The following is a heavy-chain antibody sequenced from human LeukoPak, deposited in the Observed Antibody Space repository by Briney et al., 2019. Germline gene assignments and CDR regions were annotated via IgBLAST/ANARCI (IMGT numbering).Heavy chain of an antibody. J-gene: IGHJ4*02. CDR2: ISDSGGHS. D-gene: IGHD2-15*01. V-gene: IGHV3-23*01. Sequence: GGSLRLSCAASGFTLTRCGMTWVRPAPGKGLEWVSSISDSGGHSYYTDSVKGRFTISSDNSKKTLYLQMNSLRDEDTPVYFFSILPSDMPDLMNRGQGSLVTVSS. CDR3: SILPSDMPDLMN. CDR1: GFTLTRCG.